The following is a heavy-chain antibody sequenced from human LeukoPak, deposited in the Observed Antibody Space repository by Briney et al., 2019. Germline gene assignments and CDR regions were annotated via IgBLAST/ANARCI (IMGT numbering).Heavy chain of an antibody. J-gene: IGHJ3*02. Sequence: ASVKVSCKTSGYTFTNYGIIWVRRAPGQGLEWMGWISGRNGNTNYAQKVQGRVTMTTDTSTSTAYMELRSLGFDDTAVYYCAKGGSNSPATLAFEIWGQGTTVTVSS. CDR3: AKGGSNSPATLAFEI. V-gene: IGHV1-18*01. D-gene: IGHD3-16*01. CDR1: GYTFTNYG. CDR2: ISGRNGNT.